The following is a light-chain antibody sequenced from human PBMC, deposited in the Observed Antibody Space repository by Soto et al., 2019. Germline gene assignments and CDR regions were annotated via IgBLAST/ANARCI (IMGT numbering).Light chain of an antibody. CDR3: CSYAGSSSFHVL. CDR2: DVT. Sequence: QSVLTQPRSVSGSPGQSVTISCTGTNSDVGTYNYVSWYQQHPGEAPKLIIYDVTKRPSGVPDRFSGSKSGNTASLIISGLQAADEAEYYCCCCSYAGSSSFHVLFGGGTQLTVL. J-gene: IGLJ2*01. V-gene: IGLV2-11*01. CDR1: NSDVGTYNY.